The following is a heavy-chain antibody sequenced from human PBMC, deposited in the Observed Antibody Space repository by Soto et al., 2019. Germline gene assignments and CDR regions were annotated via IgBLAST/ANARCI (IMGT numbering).Heavy chain of an antibody. Sequence: ASETLSLTCTVSGGSISSGGYYWSWIRQHPGKGLEWIGYIYYSGSTYYNPSLKSRVTISVDTSKNQFSLKLSSVTAADTAVYYCAREGNWSNQGGYYFDYWGQGTLVTVSS. CDR1: GGSISSGGYY. D-gene: IGHD1-1*01. CDR3: AREGNWSNQGGYYFDY. CDR2: IYYSGST. J-gene: IGHJ4*02. V-gene: IGHV4-31*02.